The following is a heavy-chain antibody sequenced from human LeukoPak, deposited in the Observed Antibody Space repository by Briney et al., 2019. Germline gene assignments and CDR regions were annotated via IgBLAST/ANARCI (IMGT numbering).Heavy chain of an antibody. CDR2: IIPILGIA. CDR1: GGTFSSYA. Sequence: GGSVKVSCKASGGTFSSYAISWVRQAPGQGLEWMGRIIPILGIANYAQKFQGRVTITADKSTNTAYMELSSLRSEDTAVYYCARGGIAAAVRPLIPNWFDPWGQGTLVTVSS. D-gene: IGHD6-13*01. CDR3: ARGGIAAAVRPLIPNWFDP. V-gene: IGHV1-69*04. J-gene: IGHJ5*02.